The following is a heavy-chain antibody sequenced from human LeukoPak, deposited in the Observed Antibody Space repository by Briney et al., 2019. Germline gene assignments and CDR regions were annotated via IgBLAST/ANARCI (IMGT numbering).Heavy chain of an antibody. D-gene: IGHD2-2*01. CDR2: ISSSSSTI. CDR1: GFTFSSYN. Sequence: RGPLRLSCAASGFTFSSYNMNCVRQAPGKGLEWVSYISSSSSTIYYADSVKGRFTISRDNAKNSLYLQMNSLRAEDTAVYYCARDIVVVPKAYGMDVWGQGTTVTVS. CDR3: ARDIVVVPKAYGMDV. J-gene: IGHJ6*02. V-gene: IGHV3-48*01.